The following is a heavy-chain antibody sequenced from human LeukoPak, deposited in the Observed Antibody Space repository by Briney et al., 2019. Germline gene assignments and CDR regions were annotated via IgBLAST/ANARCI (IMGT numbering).Heavy chain of an antibody. CDR2: IRYDGSNK. CDR3: AKDWTIRGVIISLDY. V-gene: IGHV3-30*02. J-gene: IGHJ4*02. Sequence: GGSLRLSCAASGFTFSSYSMHWVRQAPGKGLEWVAFIRYDGSNKYYADSVKGRFTISRDNSKNTLYLQMNSLRAEDTAVYYCAKDWTIRGVIISLDYWGQGTLVTVSS. CDR1: GFTFSSYS. D-gene: IGHD3-10*01.